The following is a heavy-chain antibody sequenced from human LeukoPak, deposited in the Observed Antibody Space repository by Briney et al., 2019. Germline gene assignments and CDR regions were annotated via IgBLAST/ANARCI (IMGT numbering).Heavy chain of an antibody. J-gene: IGHJ4*02. CDR3: ASAHRASYYDFWSGYYPFDY. V-gene: IGHV4-59*01. CDR1: GGSISSYY. D-gene: IGHD3-3*01. CDR2: IYYSGST. Sequence: SETLSLTCTVSGGSISSYYWSWIRQPPGKGLEWIGYIYYSGSTNYNPSLKSRVTISVDTSKNQFSLKLSSVTAADTAVYYCASAHRASYYDFWSGYYPFDYWGQGTLVIVSS.